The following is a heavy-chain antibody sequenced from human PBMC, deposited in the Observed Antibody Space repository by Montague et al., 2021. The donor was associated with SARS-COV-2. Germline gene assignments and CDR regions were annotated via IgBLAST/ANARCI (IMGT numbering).Heavy chain of an antibody. CDR2: IYYSGGT. Sequence: SETLSLTCTVSGGSTNNFYWSWIRQPLGKGLEWIGYIYYSGGTDYNPSLKSRVTISIDTSKNQFSLNLTSVTAADTGVYYCARTSLASASCRFDPWGQGTLVTVSS. J-gene: IGHJ5*02. V-gene: IGHV4-59*01. D-gene: IGHD3-16*02. CDR1: GGSTNNFY. CDR3: ARTSLASASCRFDP.